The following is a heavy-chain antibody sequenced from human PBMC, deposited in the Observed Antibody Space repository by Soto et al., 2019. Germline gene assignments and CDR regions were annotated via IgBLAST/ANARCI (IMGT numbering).Heavy chain of an antibody. V-gene: IGHV1-18*01. CDR2: ISTYNGYT. J-gene: IGHJ4*02. Sequence: ASVKVSCKASGYSFTTSGITWVRQAPGQGLEWMGWISTYNGYTNYAQKLQDRVTLTTDTSTSTAYMELRSLRSDDTAVYYCARRLYGDYDYWGQGTLVTVSS. CDR3: ARRLYGDYDY. CDR1: GYSFTTSG. D-gene: IGHD4-17*01.